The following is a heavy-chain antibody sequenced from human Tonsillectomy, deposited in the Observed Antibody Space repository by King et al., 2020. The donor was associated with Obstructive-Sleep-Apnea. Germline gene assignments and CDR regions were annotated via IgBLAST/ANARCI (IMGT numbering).Heavy chain of an antibody. V-gene: IGHV3-23*04. D-gene: IGHD4-17*01. CDR1: GFTFSSNS. J-gene: IGHJ4*02. CDR2: ISVSGGIT. Sequence: VQLVESVGGLVQPGGSLRLSCAASGFTFSSNSMSWVRQAPGKGLEWVSAISVSGGITYYADSGKGLVRLSRDNSKKTLYLQMNSRGAEDTAVYYCAKDDYGDYFLSFFDYWGQGTLVTVSS. CDR3: AKDDYGDYFLSFFDY.